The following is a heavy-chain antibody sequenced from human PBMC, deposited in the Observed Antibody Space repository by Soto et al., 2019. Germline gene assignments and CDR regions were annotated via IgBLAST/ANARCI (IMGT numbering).Heavy chain of an antibody. V-gene: IGHV3-7*01. J-gene: IGHJ3*02. CDR2: IKQDGSEK. CDR3: ARPRGGTPHDAFDI. Sequence: EVQLVESGGGLVQPVGSLKLSCAASGFTFSNYWMTWVRLAPGKGLEWLANIKQDGSEKYYVDSVKGRFSISRDNAKKSLFLQMNSLRGDDTAIYYCARPRGGTPHDAFDIWGQGTMVTVSS. D-gene: IGHD2-15*01. CDR1: GFTFSNYW.